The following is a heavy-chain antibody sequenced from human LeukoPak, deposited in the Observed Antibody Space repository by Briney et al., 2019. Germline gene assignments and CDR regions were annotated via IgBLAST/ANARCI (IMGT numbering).Heavy chain of an antibody. Sequence: GGSLRLSCAASGFTFSDYWMIWVRQTPGKGLQWVADIKQDGSNRFNVDPLKGRFTTSRDNAKNTLYLQMNSLRAEDTAVYYCARVTVGGIVVVPAAMFWDYYYYYMDVWGKGTTVTVSS. CDR1: GFTFSDYW. J-gene: IGHJ6*03. CDR2: IKQDGSNR. D-gene: IGHD2-2*01. V-gene: IGHV3-7*01. CDR3: ARVTVGGIVVVPAAMFWDYYYYYMDV.